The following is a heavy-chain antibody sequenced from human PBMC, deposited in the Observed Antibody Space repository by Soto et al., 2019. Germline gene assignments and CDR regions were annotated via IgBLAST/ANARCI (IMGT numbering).Heavy chain of an antibody. V-gene: IGHV1-18*01. D-gene: IGHD3-9*01. J-gene: IGHJ3*02. CDR2: ISAYNGNT. CDR1: GYTFPSYG. Sequence: ASVKVSCKASGYTFPSYGISWVRQAPGQGLEWMGWISAYNGNTNYAQKLQGRVTMTTDTSTSTAYMELRSLRSDDTAVYYCARDRSYDILTGYYKSDAFDIWGQGTMVTVSS. CDR3: ARDRSYDILTGYYKSDAFDI.